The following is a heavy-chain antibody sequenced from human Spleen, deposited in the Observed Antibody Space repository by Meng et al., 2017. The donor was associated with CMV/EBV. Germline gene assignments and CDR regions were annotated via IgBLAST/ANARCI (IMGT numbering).Heavy chain of an antibody. CDR3: ARIAASDAFDI. Sequence: GESLKISCAASGFTFSSYAMHWVRQAPGKGLEWVANIKQDGSEKYYVDSVKGRFTISRDNAKNSLYLQMNSLRAEDTAVYYCARIAASDAFDIWGQGTMVTVSS. CDR2: IKQDGSEK. CDR1: GFTFSSYA. D-gene: IGHD6-13*01. V-gene: IGHV3-7*01. J-gene: IGHJ3*02.